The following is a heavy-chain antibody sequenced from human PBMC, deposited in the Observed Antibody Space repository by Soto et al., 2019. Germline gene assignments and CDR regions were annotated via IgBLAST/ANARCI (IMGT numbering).Heavy chain of an antibody. CDR3: AGETSDYEILTAPTTFDI. J-gene: IGHJ3*02. D-gene: IGHD3-9*01. CDR2: IDHSGST. CDR1: GGSFIGYY. Sequence: QVQLQQGGAGLLKPSETLSLTCAVSGGSFIGYYWNWIRQPPGKGLEWIGEIDHSGSTSYNPSLKNLISISVDTSKRQISLKLSSVTAADTAVDYCAGETSDYEILTAPTTFDIWGQGTMVAVSS. V-gene: IGHV4-34*02.